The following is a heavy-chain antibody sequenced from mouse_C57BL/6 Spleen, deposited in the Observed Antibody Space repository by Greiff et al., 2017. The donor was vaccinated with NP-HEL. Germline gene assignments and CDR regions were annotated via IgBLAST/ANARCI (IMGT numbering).Heavy chain of an antibody. Sequence: QVQLQQPGAELVRPGSSVKLSCKASGYTFPSYWMHWVKQRPIQGLEWIGNIDPSDSETHYNQKFKDKATLTVDKSSSTAYMQLSSLTSEDSAVYYCAREIYYDYEGGFAYWGQGTLVTVSA. J-gene: IGHJ3*01. CDR1: GYTFPSYW. CDR2: IDPSDSET. CDR3: AREIYYDYEGGFAY. V-gene: IGHV1-52*01. D-gene: IGHD2-4*01.